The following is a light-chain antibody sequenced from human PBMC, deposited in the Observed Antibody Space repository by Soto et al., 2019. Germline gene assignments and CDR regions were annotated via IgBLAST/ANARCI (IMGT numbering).Light chain of an antibody. CDR3: QQSYSTPPGT. CDR1: QDISNY. V-gene: IGKV1-39*01. CDR2: AAS. J-gene: IGKJ1*01. Sequence: DIQMTQSPSSLSASVGDRVTITCQASQDISNYLNWYQQKPGKAPKLLIYAASTLQSGVPSRFSGSGSGTDFTLTISCLQSEDIATYYCQQSYSTPPGTFGQGTKVDIK.